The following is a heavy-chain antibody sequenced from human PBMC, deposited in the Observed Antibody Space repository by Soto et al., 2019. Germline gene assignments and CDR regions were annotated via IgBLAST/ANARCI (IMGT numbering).Heavy chain of an antibody. CDR2: IYHSGST. CDR3: ARAPSP. CDR1: GGSISSGGYS. J-gene: IGHJ5*02. V-gene: IGHV4-30-2*01. Sequence: QLQLQESGSGLVKPSQTLSLTCAVSGGSISSGGYSWSWIRQPPGKGLECIGYIYHSGSTYYNPTLKSRATTSVDRSKSQFSVELSAVYAADTTMDYCARAPSPWGQGTLVTVSS.